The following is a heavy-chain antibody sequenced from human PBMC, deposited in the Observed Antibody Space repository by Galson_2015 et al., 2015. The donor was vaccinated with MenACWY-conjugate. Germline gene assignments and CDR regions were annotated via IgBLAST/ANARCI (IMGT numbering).Heavy chain of an antibody. D-gene: IGHD6-19*01. V-gene: IGHV3-7*03. CDR3: ANDRRTSGWELRPPFDY. CDR2: IKQDGSDI. J-gene: IGHJ4*02. CDR1: GFIFSNSG. Sequence: SLRLSCAASGFIFSNSGMTWVRQAPGKRPEWVANIKQDGSDIYYVDSVRGRFTISRDNAQSSMYLQMNDVRAEDTAVYYCANDRRTSGWELRPPFDYWGQGTLVTVSS.